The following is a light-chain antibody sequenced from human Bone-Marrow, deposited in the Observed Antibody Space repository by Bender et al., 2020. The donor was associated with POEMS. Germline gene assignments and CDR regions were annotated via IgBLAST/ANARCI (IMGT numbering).Light chain of an antibody. CDR1: KIGSYN. Sequence: SYVLTQPPSVSVAPGQTATITCGGNKIGSYNVHWFQQMPGQAPVLVVYDDSVRPSGIPERFSASNSGNTATLTLSRVEAGDEADYYCQVWDSRSDHRYVFGAGTKVTVL. CDR2: DDS. V-gene: IGLV3-21*02. CDR3: QVWDSRSDHRYV. J-gene: IGLJ1*01.